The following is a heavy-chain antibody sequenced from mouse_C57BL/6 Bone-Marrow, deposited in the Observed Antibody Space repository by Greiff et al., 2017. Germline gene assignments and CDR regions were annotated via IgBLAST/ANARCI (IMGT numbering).Heavy chain of an antibody. CDR1: GYTFTDYY. CDR3: ASQGGYYVAMDY. V-gene: IGHV1-75*01. CDR2: IFPGSGST. D-gene: IGHD2-3*01. J-gene: IGHJ4*01. Sequence: VQLVESGPELVKPGASVKISCKASGYTFTDYYINWVKQRPGQGLEWIGWIFPGSGSTYYNEKFKGKATLTVDKSSSTAYMLLSSLTSEDSAVYFCASQGGYYVAMDYWGQGTSVTVSS.